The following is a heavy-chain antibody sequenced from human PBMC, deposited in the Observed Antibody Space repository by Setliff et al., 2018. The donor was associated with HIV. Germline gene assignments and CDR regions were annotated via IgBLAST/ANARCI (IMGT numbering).Heavy chain of an antibody. CDR3: ARAPIYCGGDCYLFDY. J-gene: IGHJ4*02. CDR1: GGTFSSYV. Sequence: AASVKVSCKASGGTFSSYVISWVRQAAGQGLEWMGWMNPNSGNTGYAQKFQGRVTVTRDTSITTTYMELTRLTSDDTAIYYCARAPIYCGGDCYLFDYWGQGTLVTVSS. D-gene: IGHD2-21*02. CDR2: MNPNSGNT. V-gene: IGHV1-8*02.